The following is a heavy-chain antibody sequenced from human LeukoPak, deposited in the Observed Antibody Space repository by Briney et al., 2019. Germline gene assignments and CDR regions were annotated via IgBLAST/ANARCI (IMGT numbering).Heavy chain of an antibody. CDR1: GYTFTSYG. V-gene: IGHV1-24*01. CDR3: ATGEYAIRFDY. D-gene: IGHD3-10*01. CDR2: FDPEDGET. Sequence: GASVKVSCKASGYTFTSYGISWVRQAPGKGLEWMGGFDPEDGETIYAQKFQGRVTMTEDTSTDTAYMELSSLRSEDTAVYYCATGEYAIRFDYWGQGTLVTVSS. J-gene: IGHJ4*02.